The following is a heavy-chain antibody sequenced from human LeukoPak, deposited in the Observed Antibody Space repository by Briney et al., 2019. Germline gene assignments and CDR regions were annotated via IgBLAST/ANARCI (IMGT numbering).Heavy chain of an antibody. CDR1: GFTFSSYA. CDR3: AKPSGQRDYYDSSDYYPY. J-gene: IGHJ4*02. V-gene: IGHV3-23*01. CDR2: ISGSGGST. D-gene: IGHD3-22*01. Sequence: PGGSLRLSCAASGFTFSSYAMSWVRQAPGKGLEWVSAISGSGGSTYYADSVKGQFTISRDNSKNTLYLQMNSLRAEDTAVYYCAKPSGQRDYYDSSDYYPYWGQGTLVTVSS.